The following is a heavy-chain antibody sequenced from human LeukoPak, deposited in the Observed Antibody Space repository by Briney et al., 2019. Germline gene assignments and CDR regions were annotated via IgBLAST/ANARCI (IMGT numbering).Heavy chain of an antibody. CDR1: GGSISSYY. J-gene: IGHJ4*02. V-gene: IGHV4-34*01. CDR2: INHSGST. CDR3: ARVVLGYCTNGVCYGFGY. D-gene: IGHD2-8*01. Sequence: SETLSLTCTVSGGSISSYYWSWIRQPPGKGLEWIGEINHSGSTNYNPSLKSRVTISVDTSKNQFSLKLSSVTAADTAVYYCARVVLGYCTNGVCYGFGYWGQGTLVTVSS.